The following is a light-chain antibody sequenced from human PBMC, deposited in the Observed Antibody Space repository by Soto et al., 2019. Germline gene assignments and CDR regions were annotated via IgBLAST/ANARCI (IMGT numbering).Light chain of an antibody. V-gene: IGLV2-14*01. CDR1: NRDVGSYNL. Sequence: QSALTQPASVSGSPGQSITIACTGTNRDVGSYNLVSWYQQRPGEAPKLIISEVRNRPSGISYRFTGSKSGNTASLTISGLQAEDEADYYCSSSGGSPTYVFGTGTKLTVL. CDR2: EVR. J-gene: IGLJ1*01. CDR3: SSSGGSPTYV.